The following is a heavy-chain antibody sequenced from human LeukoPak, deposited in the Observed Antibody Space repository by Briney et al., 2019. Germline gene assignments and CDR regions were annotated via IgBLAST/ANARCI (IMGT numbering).Heavy chain of an antibody. D-gene: IGHD6-13*01. V-gene: IGHV3-21*01. Sequence: GGSLRLSCAASGFTFSSYSMNWVRQAPGKGLEWVSSISSSSSYIYYADSVKGRFTISRDNAKNSLYLQMNSLRAEDTAVYYCARCSGIAAAGDYYYMDVWGKGTTVTVSS. CDR3: ARCSGIAAAGDYYYMDV. J-gene: IGHJ6*03. CDR2: ISSSSSYI. CDR1: GFTFSSYS.